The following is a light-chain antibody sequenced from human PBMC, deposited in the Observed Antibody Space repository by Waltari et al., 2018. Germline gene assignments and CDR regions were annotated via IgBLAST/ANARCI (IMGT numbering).Light chain of an antibody. V-gene: IGLV3-21*01. CDR2: YNN. Sequence: SYVLTQPPSVSVAPGETARITWGGNNIGSKSDNWYQQEPGQAPILVIYYNNDRPSGIPERFSGSNSGNTATLTISRVDAGDEADYYCQVWDSDSDHVVFGGGTKLAVL. J-gene: IGLJ2*01. CDR3: QVWDSDSDHVV. CDR1: NIGSKS.